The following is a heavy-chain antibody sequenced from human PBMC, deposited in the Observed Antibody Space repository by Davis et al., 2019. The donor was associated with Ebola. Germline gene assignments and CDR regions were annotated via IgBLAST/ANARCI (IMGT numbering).Heavy chain of an antibody. CDR3: AKDGAKYYYGSGSYLGYYGMDV. CDR2: ISYDGSNK. CDR1: GFTFSSYG. V-gene: IGHV3-30*18. J-gene: IGHJ6*02. D-gene: IGHD3-10*01. Sequence: GGSLRLSCAASGFTFSSYGMHWVRQAPGKGLEWVAVISYDGSNKYYADSVKGRFTISRDNSKNTLYLQMNSLRAEDTALYYCAKDGAKYYYGSGSYLGYYGMDVWGQGTTVTVSS.